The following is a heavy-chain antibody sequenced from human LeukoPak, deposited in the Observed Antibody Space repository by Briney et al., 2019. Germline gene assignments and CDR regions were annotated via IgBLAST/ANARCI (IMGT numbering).Heavy chain of an antibody. D-gene: IGHD3-22*01. CDR2: IYYSGST. CDR3: ARQYYYDSSGYYYYFDY. V-gene: IGHV4-30-4*08. J-gene: IGHJ4*02. Sequence: PSETLSLTCTVSGGSISSGDYYWSWIRQPPGKGLEWIGYIYYSGSTNYNPSLKSRVTISVDTSKNQFSLKLSSVTAADTAVYYCARQYYYDSSGYYYYFDYWGQGTLVTVSS. CDR1: GGSISSGDYY.